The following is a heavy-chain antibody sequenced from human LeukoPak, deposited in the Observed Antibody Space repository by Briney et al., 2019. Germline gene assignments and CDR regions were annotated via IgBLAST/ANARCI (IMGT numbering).Heavy chain of an antibody. CDR1: GGSISNGDYY. CDR3: ARVAAATTNPRFDY. J-gene: IGHJ4*02. CDR2: IYYSGST. Sequence: PSETLSLTCTVSGGSISNGDYYWSWIRQHPGKGLEWIGYIYYSGSTYYYPSLKSRFTISVDTSKNQFSLKLSSVTAADTAVYYCARVAAATTNPRFDYWGQGTLGTVSS. V-gene: IGHV4-31*03. D-gene: IGHD5-24*01.